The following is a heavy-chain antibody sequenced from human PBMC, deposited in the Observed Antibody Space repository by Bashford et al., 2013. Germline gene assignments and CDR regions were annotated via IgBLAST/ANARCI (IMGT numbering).Heavy chain of an antibody. CDR3: ARDRITFGGVIVAHDAFDI. Sequence: ASVKVSLLRRSGLHVYQLLVSAGCDRPLAKGLSGWDGSALTNGNTNYAQKLQGRVTMTTDTSTSTAYMELRSLRSDDTAVYYCARDRITFGGVIVAHDAFDIWGQGTMVTVSS. D-gene: IGHD3-16*02. CDR2: SALTNGNT. V-gene: IGHV1-18*01. J-gene: IGHJ3*02. CDR1: GLHVYQLLV.